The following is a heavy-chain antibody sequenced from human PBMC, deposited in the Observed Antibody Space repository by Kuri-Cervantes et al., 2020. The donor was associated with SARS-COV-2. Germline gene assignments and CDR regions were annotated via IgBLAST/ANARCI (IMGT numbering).Heavy chain of an antibody. Sequence: GESLKISCAASGFTFTSYVMSWVRQAPGKGLEWVSAISGSGGSTYYADSVKGRFTISRDNSKNTLYLQMNSLRAEDTAVYYCAKAFDYDFWSGYYTGTNWFDPWGQGTLVTVSS. V-gene: IGHV3-23*01. CDR2: ISGSGGST. D-gene: IGHD3-3*01. J-gene: IGHJ5*02. CDR3: AKAFDYDFWSGYYTGTNWFDP. CDR1: GFTFTSYV.